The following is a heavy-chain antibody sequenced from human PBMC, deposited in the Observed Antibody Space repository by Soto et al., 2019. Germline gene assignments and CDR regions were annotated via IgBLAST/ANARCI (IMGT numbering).Heavy chain of an antibody. V-gene: IGHV1-18*01. Sequence: ASVKVSCKASGYTFTSYGISWVRQAPGQGLEWMGWISAYNGNTNYAQKLQGRVTMTTDTSTSTAYMELRSLRSDDTAVYYCARDSMANYYDSSSYYGYWGQGTLVTVSS. CDR2: ISAYNGNT. D-gene: IGHD3-22*01. J-gene: IGHJ4*02. CDR1: GYTFTSYG. CDR3: ARDSMANYYDSSSYYGY.